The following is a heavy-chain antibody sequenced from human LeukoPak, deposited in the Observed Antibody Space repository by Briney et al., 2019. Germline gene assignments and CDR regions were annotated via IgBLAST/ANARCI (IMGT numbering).Heavy chain of an antibody. CDR1: GYSITSAYY. V-gene: IGHV4-38-2*02. CDR3: ARDQVGYDNSAYCFDY. J-gene: IGHJ4*02. Sequence: SETLSLTCTVSGYSITSAYYWGWIRQPPGKGLEWIGSIYHSGNTYYNPSLKSRVTISVDTSNNQFSLRLSSVTAADTAVYYCARDQVGYDNSAYCFDYWGQGTLVTVSS. D-gene: IGHD3-22*01. CDR2: IYHSGNT.